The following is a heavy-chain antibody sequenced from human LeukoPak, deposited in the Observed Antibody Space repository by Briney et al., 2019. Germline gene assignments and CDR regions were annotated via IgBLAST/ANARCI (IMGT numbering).Heavy chain of an antibody. J-gene: IGHJ4*02. CDR2: INPSGGST. D-gene: IGHD3-10*02. V-gene: IGHV1-46*01. CDR3: ARDWAMFL. Sequence: ASVNDSRQASGYTLISYYMHWVRQPPGQGLEWMGIINPSGGSTSYAQKFQGRVTLTRDTSTSTVYMELSSLRSEDTAVYYCARDWAMFLGGQGTLVTVST. CDR1: GYTLISYY.